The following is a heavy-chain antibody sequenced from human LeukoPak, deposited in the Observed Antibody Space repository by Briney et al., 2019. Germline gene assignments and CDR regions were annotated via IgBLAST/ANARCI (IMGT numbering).Heavy chain of an antibody. Sequence: GGSLRPSCAASGFTFSSYSMNWVRQAPGKGLEWVSYISSSSSTIYYADSVKGRFTISRDNAKNSLYLQMNSLRAEDTAVYYCARGLGSGRHAFDIWGQGTMVTASS. V-gene: IGHV3-48*01. D-gene: IGHD3-10*01. J-gene: IGHJ3*02. CDR3: ARGLGSGRHAFDI. CDR1: GFTFSSYS. CDR2: ISSSSSTI.